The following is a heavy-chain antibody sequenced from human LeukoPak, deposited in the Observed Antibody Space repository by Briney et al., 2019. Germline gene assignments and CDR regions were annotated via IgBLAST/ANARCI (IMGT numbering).Heavy chain of an antibody. CDR1: RFTFSSYG. V-gene: IGHV3-30*02. J-gene: IGHJ4*02. CDR3: AKEEAVAGTLAY. Sequence: PGGSLRLSCAASRFTFSSYGMHWVRQAPGKGPEWVAFIRYDGSNKYYADSVKGRFTISRDNSKNTLYLQMNSLRAEDTAVYYCAKEEAVAGTLAYWGQGTLVTVSS. D-gene: IGHD6-19*01. CDR2: IRYDGSNK.